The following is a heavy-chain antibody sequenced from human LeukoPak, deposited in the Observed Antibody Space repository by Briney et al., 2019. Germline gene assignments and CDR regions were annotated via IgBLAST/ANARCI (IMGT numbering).Heavy chain of an antibody. Sequence: SDTLSLTCTVSGGSISSYYWSWIRQPPGKGLEWIGYIYYSGSTNYNPSLKSRVTISVDTSKNQFSLKLSSVTAADTAVYYCARVKGRLYYYYYMDVWGKGTTVTVSS. CDR2: IYYSGST. J-gene: IGHJ6*03. V-gene: IGHV4-59*01. CDR1: GGSISSYY. CDR3: ARVKGRLYYYYYMDV.